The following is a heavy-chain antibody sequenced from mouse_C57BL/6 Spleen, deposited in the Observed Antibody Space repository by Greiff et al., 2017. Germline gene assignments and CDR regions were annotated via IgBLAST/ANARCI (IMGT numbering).Heavy chain of an antibody. Sequence: VQLKESGPELVKPGASVKIPCKASGYTFTDYNMDWVKQSHGKSLEWIGDINPNNGGTIYNQKFKGKATLTVDKSSSTAYMELRSLTSEDTAVYYCARGADSSGYEDAMDYWGQGTSVTVSS. V-gene: IGHV1-18*01. D-gene: IGHD3-2*02. CDR1: GYTFTDYN. J-gene: IGHJ4*01. CDR3: ARGADSSGYEDAMDY. CDR2: INPNNGGT.